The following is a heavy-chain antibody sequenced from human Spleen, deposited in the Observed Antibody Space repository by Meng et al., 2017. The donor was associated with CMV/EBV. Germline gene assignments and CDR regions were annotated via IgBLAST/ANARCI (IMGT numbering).Heavy chain of an antibody. V-gene: IGHV2-5*02. CDR2: IYWDDDK. CDR1: FSLSTSGIV. J-gene: IGHJ4*02. D-gene: IGHD2-15*01. CDR3: AHRDYCSGGTCTFDY. Sequence: FSLSTSGIVVGWIRQPPGKALEWLALIYWDDDKRYSPSLKSRLTITKDTSKNQVVLTMTNMDPVDTATYYCAHRDYCSGGTCTFDYWGQGTLVTVSS.